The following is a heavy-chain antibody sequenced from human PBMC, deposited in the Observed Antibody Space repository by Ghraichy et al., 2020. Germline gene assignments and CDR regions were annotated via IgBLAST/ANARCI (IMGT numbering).Heavy chain of an antibody. CDR3: ARGGDIVVVQTAIPPLHYYFYGMDV. CDR2: INPSGGST. D-gene: IGHD2-2*01. V-gene: IGHV1-46*01. J-gene: IGHJ6*02. Sequence: ASVKVSCKASGYTFTSYYMHWVRQAPGQGLEWMGIINPSGGSTTYAQKFQGRVTMTRDTSTSTVYMDLSSLRSEDTAVYYCARGGDIVVVQTAIPPLHYYFYGMDVWGQGTPVTVSS. CDR1: GYTFTSYY.